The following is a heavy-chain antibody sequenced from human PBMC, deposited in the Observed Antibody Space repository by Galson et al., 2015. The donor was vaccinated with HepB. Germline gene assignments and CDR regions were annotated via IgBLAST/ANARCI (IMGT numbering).Heavy chain of an antibody. Sequence: SVKVSCKASGGTFSNYAISWVRQAPGQGLEWMGGIIPIFGTANYAQKFQGRVTITADESTRTAYMEVSSLRSEDTAVYYCARGAHYDTTGYYYAYWGQGTLVAVS. CDR2: IIPIFGTA. D-gene: IGHD3-22*01. CDR3: ARGAHYDTTGYYYAY. V-gene: IGHV1-69*13. J-gene: IGHJ4*02. CDR1: GGTFSNYA.